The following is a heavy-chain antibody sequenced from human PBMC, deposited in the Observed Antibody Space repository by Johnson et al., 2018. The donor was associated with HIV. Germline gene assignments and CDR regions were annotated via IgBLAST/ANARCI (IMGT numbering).Heavy chain of an antibody. D-gene: IGHD2/OR15-2a*01. CDR3: ATPRIPTDRAFDI. Sequence: VQLVESGGGVVQPGRSLRLSCAASGFTFSSNYMSWVRQAPGKGLEWVSVIYSGGSTYYADSVKGRFTISRDNSKNTLYLQMNSLRAEDTAVYYCATPRIPTDRAFDIWGQGTMVTVSS. J-gene: IGHJ3*02. CDR2: IYSGGST. V-gene: IGHV3-66*01. CDR1: GFTFSSNY.